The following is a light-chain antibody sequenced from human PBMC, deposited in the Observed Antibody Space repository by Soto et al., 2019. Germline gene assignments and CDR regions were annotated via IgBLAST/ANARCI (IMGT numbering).Light chain of an antibody. CDR2: WAS. Sequence: DIVMTQSPDSLAVSLGERATINCKSSQSVLYSSNNKNYLAWYQQKPGQPTKLLIYWASTRESGVPDRFSGSGSWTDFTLTISSLQAEDVAVYYCQQYYSTPPPSFGQGTKLEIK. CDR1: QSVLYSSNNKNY. V-gene: IGKV4-1*01. CDR3: QQYYSTPPPS. J-gene: IGKJ2*01.